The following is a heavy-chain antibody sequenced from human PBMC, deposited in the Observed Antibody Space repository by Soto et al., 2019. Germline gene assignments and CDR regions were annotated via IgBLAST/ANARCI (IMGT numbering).Heavy chain of an antibody. CDR2: ISHSGSA. Sequence: QVQLQESGPGLVKPSGTLSLTCTVSGGSISETTWWSWVRQPPGKGLELIGDISHSGSANYNPTRMILVTMSVDRSKNQISLILTSVTAADTAVYYCQLTRGGLFIMDVWGQGTTVTVSS. V-gene: IGHV4-4*02. CDR1: GGSISETTW. CDR3: QLTRGGLFIMDV. J-gene: IGHJ6*02. D-gene: IGHD7-27*01.